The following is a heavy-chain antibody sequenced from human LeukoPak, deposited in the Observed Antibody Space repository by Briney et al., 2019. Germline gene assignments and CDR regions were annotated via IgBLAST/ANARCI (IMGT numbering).Heavy chain of an antibody. J-gene: IGHJ5*02. CDR2: ISSSGSTI. Sequence: GGSLRLSCAASGFTFSDYYMSWIRQAPGKGLEWVSYISSSGSTIYYADSVKGRFTISRDNTKNSLYLQMNSLRAEDTAVYYCARDDADDFWSGYLDGGFDPWGQGTLVTVSS. D-gene: IGHD3-3*01. V-gene: IGHV3-11*04. CDR3: ARDDADDFWSGYLDGGFDP. CDR1: GFTFSDYY.